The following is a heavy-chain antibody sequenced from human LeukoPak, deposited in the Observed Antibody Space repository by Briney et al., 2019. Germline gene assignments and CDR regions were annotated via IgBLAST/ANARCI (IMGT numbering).Heavy chain of an antibody. CDR2: IYYSGST. J-gene: IGHJ6*02. Sequence: SETLSLTCTVSGGSISSYYWSWIRQPPGKGLGWIGSIYYSGSTYYNPSLKSRVTISVDTSKNQFSLKLSSVTAADTAVYYCARLRLGSSGWSYEYYYYGMDVWGQGTTVTVSS. CDR3: ARLRLGSSGWSYEYYYYGMDV. V-gene: IGHV4-39*01. D-gene: IGHD6-19*01. CDR1: GGSISSYY.